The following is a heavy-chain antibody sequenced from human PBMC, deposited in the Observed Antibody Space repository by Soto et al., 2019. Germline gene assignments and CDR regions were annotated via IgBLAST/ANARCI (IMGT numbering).Heavy chain of an antibody. CDR2: ISGYNGNT. Sequence: ASVKVSCKASGYTFSNYGISWVRQGPGQGLEWMGWISGYNGNTHYEEKVQDRIKMTTDTSTSTTYLELRSQSSDDTAGYFCARDPGCGFGSSYAFALEVWGQGTTVTAAS. V-gene: IGHV1-18*01. CDR3: ARDPGCGFGSSYAFALEV. J-gene: IGHJ6*01. CDR1: GYTFSNYG. D-gene: IGHD5-18*01.